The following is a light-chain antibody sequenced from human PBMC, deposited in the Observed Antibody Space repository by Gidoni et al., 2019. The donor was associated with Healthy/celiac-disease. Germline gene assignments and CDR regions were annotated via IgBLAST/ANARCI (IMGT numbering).Light chain of an antibody. J-gene: IGKJ2*01. CDR3: QQYGSSPEYT. V-gene: IGKV3-20*01. CDR2: GAS. CDR1: QSVSSSY. Sequence: SPGTLSLSPGERATLSSRASQSVSSSYLAWYQQKPGQAPRLLLYGASSRATGIPDRFSGSGSGTDFTLTISRLEPEDFAVYYCQQYGSSPEYTFGQGTKLEIK.